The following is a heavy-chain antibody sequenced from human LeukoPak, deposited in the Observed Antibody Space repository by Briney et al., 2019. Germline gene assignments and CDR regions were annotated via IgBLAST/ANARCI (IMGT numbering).Heavy chain of an antibody. CDR1: GGSISSYC. D-gene: IGHD6-19*01. CDR2: IYYSGST. V-gene: IGHV4-59*01. Sequence: SETLSLTCTVSGGSISSYCWSWIRQPPGKGLEWIGYIYYSGSTNYNPSLKSRVTISVDTSKNQFSLKLSSVTAADTAVYYCARTHSSGHYDYWGQGTLVTVSS. J-gene: IGHJ4*02. CDR3: ARTHSSGHYDY.